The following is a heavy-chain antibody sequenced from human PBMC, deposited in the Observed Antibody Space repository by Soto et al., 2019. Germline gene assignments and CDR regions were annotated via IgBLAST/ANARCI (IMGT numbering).Heavy chain of an antibody. D-gene: IGHD3-16*01. CDR1: GFSLSTRGVG. J-gene: IGHJ4*02. Sequence: QITLKESGPTLVKPTQTLTLTCTFSGFSLSTRGVGVGWIRQPPGKALEWLALVYWDDDKRYSPSLESRLTITKDTPKNQVVLTMTNMDPVDTATYYCAHKGGGDRILDYWGQGTLVTVSS. CDR2: VYWDDDK. V-gene: IGHV2-5*02. CDR3: AHKGGGDRILDY.